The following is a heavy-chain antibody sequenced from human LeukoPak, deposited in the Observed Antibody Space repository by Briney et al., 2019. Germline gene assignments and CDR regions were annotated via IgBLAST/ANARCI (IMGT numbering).Heavy chain of an antibody. Sequence: PGGSLRLSCAASRFTFSSYAMSWVRRAPRKGLEWVSAISGSGGSTYYADSVKGRFTISRDNSKNTLYLQMNSLRAEDTAVYYCAKGDYDYVWGSYRKFDYWGQGTLVTVSS. D-gene: IGHD3-16*02. J-gene: IGHJ4*02. CDR1: RFTFSSYA. CDR2: ISGSGGST. CDR3: AKGDYDYVWGSYRKFDY. V-gene: IGHV3-23*01.